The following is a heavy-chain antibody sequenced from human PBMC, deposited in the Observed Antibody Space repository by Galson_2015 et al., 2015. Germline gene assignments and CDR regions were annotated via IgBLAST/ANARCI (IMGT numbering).Heavy chain of an antibody. CDR3: ATSWFRQQLVGFDP. Sequence: SVKVSCKVSGYTLTELSMHWVRQAPGKGLEWMGGFDHEDGETIYAQKFQGRVTMTEDTSTDTAYMELSSLRSEDTAVYYCATSWFRQQLVGFDPWGQGTLVTVSS. J-gene: IGHJ5*02. CDR1: GYTLTELS. D-gene: IGHD6-13*01. CDR2: FDHEDGET. V-gene: IGHV1-24*01.